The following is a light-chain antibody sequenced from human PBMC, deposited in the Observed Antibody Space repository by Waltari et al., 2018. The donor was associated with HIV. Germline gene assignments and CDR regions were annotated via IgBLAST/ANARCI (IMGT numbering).Light chain of an antibody. CDR1: GGHSNYA. J-gene: IGLJ3*02. Sequence: QLVLTQSPSASASLGASVKLTCTLSGGHSNYAIAWHQQQPEKGPRYLMKLNSDGSHSKGDGIPDPFPGSGSRPARDLTTSCGRAEDEGDYYCQTWGAGMLVCGGGTILTVL. V-gene: IGLV4-69*01. CDR2: LNSDGSH. CDR3: QTWGAGMLV.